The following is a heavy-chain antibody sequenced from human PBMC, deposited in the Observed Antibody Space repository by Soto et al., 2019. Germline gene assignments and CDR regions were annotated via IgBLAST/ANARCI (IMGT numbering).Heavy chain of an antibody. CDR1: GFTFSSYW. CDR2: IKQDGSEK. D-gene: IGHD6-19*01. CDR3: ARDTEYSSGWTGWRGYGMDV. J-gene: IGHJ6*02. Sequence: PGGSLRLSCAASGFTFSSYWMSWVRQAPGKGLEWVANIKQDGSEKYYVDSVKGRFTISRDNAKNSLYLQMNSLRAEDTAVYYCARDTEYSSGWTGWRGYGMDVWGQGTTVTVSS. V-gene: IGHV3-7*03.